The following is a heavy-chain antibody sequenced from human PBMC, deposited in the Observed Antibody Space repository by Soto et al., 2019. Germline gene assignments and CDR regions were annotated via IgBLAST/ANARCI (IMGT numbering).Heavy chain of an antibody. CDR1: GGSISSSSYY. J-gene: IGHJ4*02. V-gene: IGHV4-39*01. D-gene: IGHD3-9*01. CDR2: IYYSGST. Sequence: SETLSLTCTVSGGSISSSSYYWGWILQPPGKGLEWIGSIYYSGSTYYNPSLKSRVTISVDTSKNQFSLKLSSVTAADTAVYYCARLDYDILTGYYYWGQGTLVTVSS. CDR3: ARLDYDILTGYYY.